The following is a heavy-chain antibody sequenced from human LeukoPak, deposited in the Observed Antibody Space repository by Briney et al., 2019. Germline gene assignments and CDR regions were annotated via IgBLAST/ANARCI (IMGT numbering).Heavy chain of an antibody. D-gene: IGHD1-26*01. CDR2: IKQDGSEK. CDR1: GFTFSSYW. J-gene: IGHJ6*03. Sequence: GGSLRLSCAASGFTFSSYWMSWVRQAPGKGLEWVANIKQDGSEKYYVDSVKGRFTISRDNAKNSLYLQMNSLRAEDTAIYYCARDPYNGNYGDSYYYYMDVWGKGTTVTISS. CDR3: ARDPYNGNYGDSYYYYMDV. V-gene: IGHV3-7*01.